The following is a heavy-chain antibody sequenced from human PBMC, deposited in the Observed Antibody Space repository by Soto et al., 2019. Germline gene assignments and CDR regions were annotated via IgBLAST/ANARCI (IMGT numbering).Heavy chain of an antibody. D-gene: IGHD6-13*01. V-gene: IGHV4-31*03. CDR2: IYYSGST. Sequence: QVQLQESGPGLVKPSQTLSLTCTVSGGSISSGGYYWSWIRQHPGKGLEWIGYIYYSGSTYYNPSLKSRVTISVDTSKNQFSLKLSSVTAADTAVYYCAREYSSSWNYYYYGMDVWGQGTTVTVSS. CDR3: AREYSSSWNYYYYGMDV. CDR1: GGSISSGGYY. J-gene: IGHJ6*02.